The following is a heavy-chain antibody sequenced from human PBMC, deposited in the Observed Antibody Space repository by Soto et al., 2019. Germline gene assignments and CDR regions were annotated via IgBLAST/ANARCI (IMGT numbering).Heavy chain of an antibody. J-gene: IGHJ4*02. CDR1: GFTFGRYV. CDR3: AKGPTDGY. V-gene: IGHV3-23*01. CDR2: ITNSGDST. Sequence: EVQLLESEGGLVQPGGSLRLSCAASGFTFGRYVMNWVRQAPGKGLEWVSTITNSGDSTYYAGSVKGRFTISRDNSKNILYLQMNSLRAEDTAVYYCAKGPTDGYWGQGTLVTVYS.